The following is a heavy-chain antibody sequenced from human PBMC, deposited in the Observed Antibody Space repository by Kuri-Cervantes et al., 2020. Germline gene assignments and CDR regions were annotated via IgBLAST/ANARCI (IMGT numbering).Heavy chain of an antibody. CDR1: GFTFSSYW. D-gene: IGHD2-2*01. CDR2: INSDGSST. V-gene: IGHV3-74*01. CDR3: ARAQRYCSSTSCYLELGIVVKIYYFDY. Sequence: GGSLRLSCAASGFTFSSYWMHWVRQAPGKGLVWVSRINSDGSSTSYADSVKGRFTISRDNARNSLYLQMNSLRAEDTAVYYCARAQRYCSSTSCYLELGIVVKIYYFDYWGQGTLVTVSS. J-gene: IGHJ4*02.